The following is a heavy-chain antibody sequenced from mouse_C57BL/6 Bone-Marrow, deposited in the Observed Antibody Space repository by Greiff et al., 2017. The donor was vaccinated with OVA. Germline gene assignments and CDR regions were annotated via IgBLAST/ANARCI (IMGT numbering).Heavy chain of an antibody. V-gene: IGHV1-52*01. CDR2: IDPSDSET. J-gene: IGHJ4*01. Sequence: QVQLQQPGAELVRPGSSVKLSCKASGYTFTSYWMHWVKQRPIQGLEWIGNIDPSDSETHYNQKFKDKATLTVDKSSSTAYMQLSSLTSEDSAVYYGASTVYGNLYYAMDYWGQGTSVTVSS. CDR1: GYTFTSYW. CDR3: ASTVYGNLYYAMDY. D-gene: IGHD2-1*01.